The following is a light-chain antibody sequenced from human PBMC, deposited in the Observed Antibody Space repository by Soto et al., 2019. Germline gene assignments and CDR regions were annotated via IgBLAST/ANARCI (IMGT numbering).Light chain of an antibody. CDR2: DAS. CDR1: QSVSSY. J-gene: IGKJ4*01. V-gene: IGKV3-11*01. Sequence: EIVLTQSPATLSLSPGERATLSCRASQSVSSYLAWYQQKPGQAPRLLIYDASSRATGIPARFSGSGSGTDFTLTISSLEPEDFAVYCCQQRSNWPLTFGGGTKVDIK. CDR3: QQRSNWPLT.